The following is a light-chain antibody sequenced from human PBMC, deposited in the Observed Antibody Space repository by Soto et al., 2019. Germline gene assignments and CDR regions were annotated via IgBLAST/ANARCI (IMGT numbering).Light chain of an antibody. Sequence: DIQLTQSPSFLSASVGDRVTITCRASQGISSYLAWYQQKPGKAPKLLLYAASTLQSGVPSRFSGSGSGTEFTLTISCLQPEDFATYYCQQLNSYPYRVTFGPGTKVDIK. CDR1: QGISSY. CDR3: QQLNSYPYRVT. CDR2: AAS. J-gene: IGKJ3*01. V-gene: IGKV1-9*01.